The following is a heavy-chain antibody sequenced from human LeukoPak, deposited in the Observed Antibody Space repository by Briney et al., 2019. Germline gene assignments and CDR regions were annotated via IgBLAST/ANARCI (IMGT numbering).Heavy chain of an antibody. D-gene: IGHD4-17*01. CDR3: ARDGNDYGDYEYFQH. CDR1: GFTVSSNY. Sequence: GGSLRLSCAASGFTVSSNYMSWVRQAAGKGLEWVSVIYSGGSTYYADSVKGRFTISRDNSKNTLYLQMNSLRAEDTAVYYCARDGNDYGDYEYFQHWGQGTLVTVSS. J-gene: IGHJ1*01. V-gene: IGHV3-53*01. CDR2: IYSGGST.